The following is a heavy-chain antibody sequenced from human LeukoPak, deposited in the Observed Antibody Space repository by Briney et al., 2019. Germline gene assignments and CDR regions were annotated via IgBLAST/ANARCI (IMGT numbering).Heavy chain of an antibody. CDR2: IKQDGSET. CDR1: RFTLSNYW. V-gene: IGHV3-7*01. Sequence: GGFLSLSCAASRFTLSNYWMSWVRQAPGKGLEWVANIKQDGSETYYVDSVKGRFTISRDNAKNSLSLQMNSLRAEDTAVYYCARQRGSGCLDYWGQGTLVTVSS. CDR3: ARQRGSGCLDY. D-gene: IGHD6-19*01. J-gene: IGHJ4*02.